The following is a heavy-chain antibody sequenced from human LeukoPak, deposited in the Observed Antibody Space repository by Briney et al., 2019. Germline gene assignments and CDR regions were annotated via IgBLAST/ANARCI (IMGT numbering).Heavy chain of an antibody. CDR2: ISYDGSNK. D-gene: IGHD5-24*01. J-gene: IGHJ4*02. V-gene: IGHV3-30*04. Sequence: GRPLRLSCAASGFTFSSYAMHWVRQAPGKGLEWVAVISYDGSNKYYADSVKGRFTISRDNSKNTLYLQMNSLRAEDTAVYYCARLDGYNFFDYWGQGTLVTVSS. CDR3: ARLDGYNFFDY. CDR1: GFTFSSYA.